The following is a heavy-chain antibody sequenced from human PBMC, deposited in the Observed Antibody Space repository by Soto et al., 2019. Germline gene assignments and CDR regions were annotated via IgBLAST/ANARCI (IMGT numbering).Heavy chain of an antibody. V-gene: IGHV4-59*08. CDR1: GRSISRCY. CDR2: IYYTGST. Sequence: XXTLSLACTVCGRSISRCYWRWIPQPPGKGLERSGYIYYTGSTNHNPSLKSRVTISVDPSKNQFSLKLSSVTAADTAVYYCARRYGSCFDYWGQGTLVTVSS. J-gene: IGHJ4*02. D-gene: IGHD5-18*01. CDR3: ARRYGSCFDY.